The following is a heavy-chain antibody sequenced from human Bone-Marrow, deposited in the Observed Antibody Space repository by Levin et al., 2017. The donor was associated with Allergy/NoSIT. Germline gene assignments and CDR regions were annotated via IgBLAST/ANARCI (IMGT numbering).Heavy chain of an antibody. V-gene: IGHV4-61*02. Sequence: SQTLSLTCTVSGGSISSGSYYWRWIRQPAGKGLEWIGRIYTSGSTNYNPSLKSRVTISVDTSKNQFSLKLSSVTAADTAVYYCARVGGVGDSSGWYYFDYWGQGTLVTVSS. CDR3: ARVGGVGDSSGWYYFDY. CDR1: GGSISSGSYY. J-gene: IGHJ4*02. CDR2: IYTSGST. D-gene: IGHD6-19*01.